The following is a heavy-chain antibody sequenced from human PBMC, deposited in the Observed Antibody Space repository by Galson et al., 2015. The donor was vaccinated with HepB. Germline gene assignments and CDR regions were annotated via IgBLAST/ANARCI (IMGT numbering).Heavy chain of an antibody. V-gene: IGHV3-23*01. J-gene: IGHJ6*02. CDR2: ISGSGGST. Sequence: SLRLSCAGSGFTFSDYAMNWVRQAPGKGLEWVSTISGSGGSTDYADSVKGRFTISRDNFKNTLFLQMNSLRAEDTAIYFCAKILYYFDSSGYFYEFIAMDVWGQGTTVTVSS. CDR1: GFTFSDYA. CDR3: AKILYYFDSSGYFYEFIAMDV. D-gene: IGHD3-22*01.